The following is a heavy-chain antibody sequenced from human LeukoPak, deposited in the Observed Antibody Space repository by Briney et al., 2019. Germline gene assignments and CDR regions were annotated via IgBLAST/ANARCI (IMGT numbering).Heavy chain of an antibody. J-gene: IGHJ4*02. CDR1: GGSISSGSYY. V-gene: IGHV4-61*02. CDR3: ARDLNLVLPN. CDR2: IYTSGST. Sequence: SETLSLTCTVSGGSISSGSYYWSWIRQPAGKGLEWIGRIYTSGSTNYNPSLKSRVTISVDTSKNQFSLKLSSVTAADTAVYYCARDLNLVLPNWGQGTLVTVSS. D-gene: IGHD3-10*01.